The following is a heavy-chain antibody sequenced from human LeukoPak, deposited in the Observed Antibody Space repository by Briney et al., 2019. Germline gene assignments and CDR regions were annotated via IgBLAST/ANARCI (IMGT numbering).Heavy chain of an antibody. Sequence: GGSLRLSCAASGFTFTSYWMHWVRQAPGKGLVWVSGINSDGSRSNYADSVKGRFTISRDNAKNTLYLQMTSLRAEDTAVYYCASAVVTPFDYWGQGTLVTVSS. V-gene: IGHV3-74*01. J-gene: IGHJ4*02. CDR3: ASAVVTPFDY. D-gene: IGHD4-23*01. CDR2: INSDGSRS. CDR1: GFTFTSYW.